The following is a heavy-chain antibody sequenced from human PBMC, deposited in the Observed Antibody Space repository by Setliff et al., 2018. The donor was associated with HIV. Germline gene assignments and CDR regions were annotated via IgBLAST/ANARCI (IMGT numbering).Heavy chain of an antibody. V-gene: IGHV4-39*01. Sequence: SETLSLTCTVSGGFISSSSYYWGWIRQPPGKGLEWIGSIYYSGRSYYSPSLKSRVSLSVDTSKNQFSLKLSSVTATDTAVYYCASPYYYDSSGYWYFDLWGRGTLVTVSS. D-gene: IGHD3-22*01. CDR1: GGFISSSSYY. CDR3: ASPYYYDSSGYWYFDL. J-gene: IGHJ2*01. CDR2: IYYSGRS.